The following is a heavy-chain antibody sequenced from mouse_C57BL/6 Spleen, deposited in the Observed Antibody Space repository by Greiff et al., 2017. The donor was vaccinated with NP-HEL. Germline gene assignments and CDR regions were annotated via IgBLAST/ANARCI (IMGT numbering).Heavy chain of an antibody. J-gene: IGHJ1*03. V-gene: IGHV3-6*01. CDR3: AREEAYIYWYFDV. D-gene: IGHD6-1*01. CDR2: ISYDGSN. Sequence: EVQRVESGPGLVKPSQSLSLTCSVTGYSITSGYYWNWIRQFPGNKLEWMGYISYDGSNNYNPSLKNRISITRDTSKNQFFLKLNSVTTEDTATYYCAREEAYIYWYFDVWGTGTTVTVSS. CDR1: GYSITSGYY.